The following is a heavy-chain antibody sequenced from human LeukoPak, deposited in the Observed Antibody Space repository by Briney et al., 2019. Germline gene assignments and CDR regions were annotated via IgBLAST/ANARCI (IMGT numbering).Heavy chain of an antibody. J-gene: IGHJ4*02. CDR2: MYLSGTT. V-gene: IGHV4-4*02. CDR1: GDSINSLDL. CDR3: TGLVGRYSSGLYYYYFDY. D-gene: IGHD3-22*01. Sequence: SGTLSLTCTVSGDSINSLDLWSWVRQPPGKGLEWIGEMYLSGTTHSNPSVKSRVTISIDKSKNQFFLNLSSVTAADTAVYYCTGLVGRYSSGLYYYYFDYWGQGTLVTVSS.